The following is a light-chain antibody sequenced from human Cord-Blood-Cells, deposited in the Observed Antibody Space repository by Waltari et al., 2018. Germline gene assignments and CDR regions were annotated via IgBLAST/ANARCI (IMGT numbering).Light chain of an antibody. J-gene: IGLJ1*01. CDR3: SSYTSSSTGV. CDR1: SSDVGGYNS. Sequence: SPLIQSACASAAPGQSTTTSCLRPSSDVGGYNSSSWYQEHPGTAHELMLHDVSTRTSWVSNRFSGSKSGNTASLTISGLQAEYEADYYCSSYTSSSTGVFGTGTKVTVL. V-gene: IGLV2-14*01. CDR2: DVS.